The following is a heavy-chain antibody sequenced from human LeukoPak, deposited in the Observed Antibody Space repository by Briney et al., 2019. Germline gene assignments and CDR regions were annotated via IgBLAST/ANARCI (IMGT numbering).Heavy chain of an antibody. J-gene: IGHJ3*02. CDR3: ARYGRYSDYSTQYWAFDI. CDR1: GGSISSGDYY. V-gene: IGHV4-30-4*08. Sequence: PSQTLSLTCTVSGGSISSGDYYWTWIRQPPGRGLEWIGYIYYSGSPYYNPSLKSRVTISVDTSINQFSLKLSSVTAADTAVYYCARYGRYSDYSTQYWAFDIWGQGTMVTVSS. D-gene: IGHD5-12*01. CDR2: IYYSGSP.